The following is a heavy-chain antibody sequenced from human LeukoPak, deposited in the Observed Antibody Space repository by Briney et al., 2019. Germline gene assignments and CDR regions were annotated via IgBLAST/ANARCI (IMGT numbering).Heavy chain of an antibody. CDR1: GGSISSYY. J-gene: IGHJ4*02. Sequence: PSETLSLTCTVSGGSISSYYWSWIRQPAGKGLEWIGRIYTSGSTNYNPSLKSRVTVSVDTSKNQFSLKLSSVTAADTAVYYCASSPIITMVRGVIQPPHYWGQGTLVTVSS. V-gene: IGHV4-4*07. CDR3: ASSPIITMVRGVIQPPHY. CDR2: IYTSGST. D-gene: IGHD3-10*01.